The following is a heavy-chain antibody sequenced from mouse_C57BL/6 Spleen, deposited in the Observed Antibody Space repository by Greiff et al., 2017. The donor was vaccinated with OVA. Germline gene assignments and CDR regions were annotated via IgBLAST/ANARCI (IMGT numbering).Heavy chain of an antibody. CDR3: ARHYYGSSYNFDY. D-gene: IGHD1-1*01. Sequence: EVQLQESVAELVRPGASVKLSCTASGFNIKNTYMHWVKQRPEQGLEWIGRIDPANGNTKYAPKFQGKATITADTSSNTAYLQLSSLTSEDTAIYYCARHYYGSSYNFDYWGQGTTLTVSS. CDR1: GFNIKNTY. CDR2: IDPANGNT. J-gene: IGHJ2*01. V-gene: IGHV14-3*01.